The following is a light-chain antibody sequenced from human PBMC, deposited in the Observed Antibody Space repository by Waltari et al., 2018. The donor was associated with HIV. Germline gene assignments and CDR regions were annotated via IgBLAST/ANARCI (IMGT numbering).Light chain of an antibody. J-gene: IGKJ2*03. CDR3: MQALQTPRYS. Sequence: DIVMTQSPLSLPVTPGESASISCRSHQSLLHSNGYNYLDWYLQKPGQPPQLLIYLGSNRASGVPDRFSGSGSGTDFTLKISRVGAEDVGVYYCMQALQTPRYSFGQGTKLEIK. V-gene: IGKV2-28*01. CDR2: LGS. CDR1: QSLLHSNGYNY.